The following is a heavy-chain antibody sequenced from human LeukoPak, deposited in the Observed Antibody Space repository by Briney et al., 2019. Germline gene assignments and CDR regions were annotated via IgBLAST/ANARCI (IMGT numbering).Heavy chain of an antibody. CDR2: ISYDGSNK. D-gene: IGHD2-2*02. Sequence: PGRSLRLSCAASGFTFSSYAMHWVRQAPGKGLEWVAVISYDGSNKYYADSVKGRFTISRDNSKNTLYLQMNSLRAEDTAVYYCATYCSSTSCYIAGTYGTIDYWGQGTLVTVSS. V-gene: IGHV3-30-3*01. CDR1: GFTFSSYA. CDR3: ATYCSSTSCYIAGTYGTIDY. J-gene: IGHJ4*02.